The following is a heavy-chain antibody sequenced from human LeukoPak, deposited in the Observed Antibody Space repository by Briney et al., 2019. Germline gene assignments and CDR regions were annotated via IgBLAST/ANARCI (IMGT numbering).Heavy chain of an antibody. Sequence: SETLSLTCAVYGGSFSGYYWSWIRQPPGKGLEWIGEINHSGSTNYNPSLKSRVTISVDTSKNQSSLKLSSVTAADTAVYYCARGAKGCSGGSCYSAGGDLDYWGQGTLVTVSS. D-gene: IGHD2-15*01. J-gene: IGHJ4*02. V-gene: IGHV4-34*01. CDR2: INHSGST. CDR1: GGSFSGYY. CDR3: ARGAKGCSGGSCYSAGGDLDY.